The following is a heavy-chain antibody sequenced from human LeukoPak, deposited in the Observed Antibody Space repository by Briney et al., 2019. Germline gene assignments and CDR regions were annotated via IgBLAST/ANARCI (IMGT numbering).Heavy chain of an antibody. Sequence: GGSLRLSCAASGFTFSSYEMNWVRQAPGKGLEWVSYISSSGSTIYYADSVKGRFTISRDNAKHSLYLQMNSLRAEDTAVYYCARAISPMERGVIDYWGQGTLVTVSS. CDR3: ARAISPMERGVIDY. V-gene: IGHV3-48*03. J-gene: IGHJ4*02. D-gene: IGHD3-10*01. CDR1: GFTFSSYE. CDR2: ISSSGSTI.